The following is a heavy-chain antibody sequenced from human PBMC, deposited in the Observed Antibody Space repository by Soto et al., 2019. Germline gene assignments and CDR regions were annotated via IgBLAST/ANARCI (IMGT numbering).Heavy chain of an antibody. CDR3: ASFGSSDSYSGYDSYCSGCSCSRDGY. CDR1: GGTFSSYT. CDR2: IIPILGIA. V-gene: IGHV1-69*02. D-gene: IGHD2-15*01. Sequence: QVQLVQSGAEVKKPGSSVKVSCKASGGTFSSYTISWVRQAPGQGLEWMGRIIPILGIANYAQKFQGRVTITADKSTSTAYMELSSLRSEDTAVYYCASFGSSDSYSGYDSYCSGCSCSRDGYWGQGTLVTVSS. J-gene: IGHJ4*02.